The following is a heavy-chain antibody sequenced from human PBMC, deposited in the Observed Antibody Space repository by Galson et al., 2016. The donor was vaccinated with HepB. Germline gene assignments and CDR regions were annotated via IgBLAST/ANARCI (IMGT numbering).Heavy chain of an antibody. D-gene: IGHD3-10*01. CDR2: INHSGTT. J-gene: IGHJ4*02. CDR3: ASLIILGSGNFFDF. V-gene: IGHV4-39*01. Sequence: ETLSLTCTVSGGSISSSNYYWTWVRQPPGQGLGWIGSINHSGTTFYNEPLNIRVTMSVDTSKSQISLQLTSVTAADTAVYYCASLIILGSGNFFDFWGQGTLVTVSS. CDR1: GGSISSSNYY.